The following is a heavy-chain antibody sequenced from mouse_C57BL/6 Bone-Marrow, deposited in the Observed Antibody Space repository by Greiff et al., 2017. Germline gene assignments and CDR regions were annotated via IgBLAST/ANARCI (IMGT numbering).Heavy chain of an antibody. CDR3: ARDYYGSSPPFAY. Sequence: EVQGVESGGGLVKPGGSLKLSCAASGFTFSDYGMHWVRQAPEKGLEWVAYISSGSSTIYYADTVKGRFTISRDHAKNTLFLQMTSLRSEDTAMYYCARDYYGSSPPFAYWGQGTLVTVSA. D-gene: IGHD1-1*01. J-gene: IGHJ3*01. CDR2: ISSGSSTI. V-gene: IGHV5-17*01. CDR1: GFTFSDYG.